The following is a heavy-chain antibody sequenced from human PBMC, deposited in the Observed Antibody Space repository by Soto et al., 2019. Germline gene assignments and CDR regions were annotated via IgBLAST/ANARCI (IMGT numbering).Heavy chain of an antibody. D-gene: IGHD2-15*01. CDR2: IYTSGST. V-gene: IGHV4-4*07. J-gene: IGHJ5*02. CDR3: ARARRDCSGGSCYRGWFDP. CDR1: GGSISSYY. Sequence: SETLSLTCTVSGGSISSYYWSWIRQPAGKGLEWIGRIYTSGSTNYNPSLKSRVTMSVDTSKNQFSLKLSSVTAADTAVYYCARARRDCSGGSCYRGWFDPWGQGTLVTVSS.